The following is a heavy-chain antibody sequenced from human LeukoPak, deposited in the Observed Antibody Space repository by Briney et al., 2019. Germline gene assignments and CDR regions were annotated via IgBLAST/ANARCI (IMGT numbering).Heavy chain of an antibody. CDR2: IDPSDSYT. J-gene: IGHJ6*02. CDR1: GYSFTSYW. V-gene: IGHV5-10-1*01. D-gene: IGHD2-2*02. Sequence: GESLKISCKGSGYSFTSYWISWVRQMPGKGLEWMGRIDPSDSYTNYSPSFQGHVTISADKSISTAYLQWSSLKASDTAMYYCARQSEGIVVVPAAIGYYYYGMDVWGQGTTVTVSS. CDR3: ARQSEGIVVVPAAIGYYYYGMDV.